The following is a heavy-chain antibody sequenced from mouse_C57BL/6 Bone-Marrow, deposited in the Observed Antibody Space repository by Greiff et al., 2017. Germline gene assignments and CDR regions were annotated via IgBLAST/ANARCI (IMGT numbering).Heavy chain of an antibody. Sequence: EVQVVESGGGLVKPGGSLKLSCAASGFTFSDYGMHWVRQAPEKGLEWVAYISSGSSTIYYADTVKGRFTISRDNAKNTLFLQMTSLRSEDTAMYYCATPLITTVVATDFDVWGTGTTVTVSS. V-gene: IGHV5-17*01. D-gene: IGHD1-1*01. CDR1: GFTFSDYG. CDR2: ISSGSSTI. J-gene: IGHJ1*03. CDR3: ATPLITTVVATDFDV.